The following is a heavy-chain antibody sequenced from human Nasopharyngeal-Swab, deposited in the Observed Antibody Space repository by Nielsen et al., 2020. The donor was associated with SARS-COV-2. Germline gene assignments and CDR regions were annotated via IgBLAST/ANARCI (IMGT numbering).Heavy chain of an antibody. CDR1: GGSISSYY. D-gene: IGHD2-2*01. Sequence: SETLSLTCTVSGGSISSYYWSWIRQPPGKGLEWIGYIYYSGSTNYNPPLKSRVTISVDTSKNQFSLKLSSVTAADTAVYYCARSVPAAMNYYYYYMDVWGKGTTVTVSS. J-gene: IGHJ6*03. CDR2: IYYSGST. V-gene: IGHV4-59*08. CDR3: ARSVPAAMNYYYYYMDV.